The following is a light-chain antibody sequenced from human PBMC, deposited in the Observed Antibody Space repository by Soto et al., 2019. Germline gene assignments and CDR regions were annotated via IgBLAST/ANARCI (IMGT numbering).Light chain of an antibody. Sequence: LTQPPSASGSPGQSVTISCTGTSSDVGGYNYVSWYQRHPGKAPKLMIYEVSKRPSGVPDRFSGSKSGNTASLTVSGLQAEDEADYYCSSYAGSNTPYVFGTGTKVTVL. CDR2: EVS. CDR3: SSYAGSNTPYV. CDR1: SSDVGGYNY. J-gene: IGLJ1*01. V-gene: IGLV2-8*01.